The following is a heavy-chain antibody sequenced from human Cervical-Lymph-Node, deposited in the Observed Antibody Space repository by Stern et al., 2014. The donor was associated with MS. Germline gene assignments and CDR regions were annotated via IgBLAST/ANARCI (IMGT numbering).Heavy chain of an antibody. D-gene: IGHD6-19*01. CDR2: ISYDGSNK. Sequence: VQLVESGGGVVQPGGSLRLSCAASGFTFSSYGMHWVRQAPGKGLEWVAVISYDGSNKYYADSVKGRFTISRDNSKNTLYLQMNSLRAEDTAVYYCAKVGAIAVAGTGFQHWGQGTLVTVSS. CDR1: GFTFSSYG. V-gene: IGHV3-30*18. CDR3: AKVGAIAVAGTGFQH. J-gene: IGHJ1*01.